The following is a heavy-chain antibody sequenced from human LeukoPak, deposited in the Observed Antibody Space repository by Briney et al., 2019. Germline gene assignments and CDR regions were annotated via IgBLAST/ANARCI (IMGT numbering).Heavy chain of an antibody. CDR2: INSDGSST. CDR1: GFTFSSYW. D-gene: IGHD2-2*01. J-gene: IGHJ4*02. Sequence: GGSLRLSCAASGFTFSSYWMHWVRQAPGKGLVWVSRINSDGSSTDYADSVKGRFTISRDSAKNTLYLQMHSLRAEDTAMYYCASPRYCTSSSCYFAYWGQGTLVTVSS. CDR3: ASPRYCTSSSCYFAY. V-gene: IGHV3-74*01.